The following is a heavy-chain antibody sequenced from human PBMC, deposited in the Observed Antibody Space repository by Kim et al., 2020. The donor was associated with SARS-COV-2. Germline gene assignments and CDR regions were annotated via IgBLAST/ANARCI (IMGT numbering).Heavy chain of an antibody. CDR1: GFTFSYSG. CDR2: IWSDGSNK. V-gene: IGHV3-33*01. CDR3: ARDRRSGGNYMVV. J-gene: IGHJ6*03. D-gene: IGHD2-15*01. Sequence: GGSLRLSCAASGFTFSYSGLHWVRQAPGKGLEWVAVIWSDGSNKYYADSVKGRFTISRDNSKNMLYLQMNSLRAEDTALYYCARDRRSGGNYMVVWGKGTTVMVSS.